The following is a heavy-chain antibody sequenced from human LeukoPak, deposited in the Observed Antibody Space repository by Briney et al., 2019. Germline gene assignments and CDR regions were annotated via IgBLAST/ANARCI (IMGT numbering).Heavy chain of an antibody. CDR1: GDSISNHNYF. CDR3: ATSVYSSGWHPFFDY. D-gene: IGHD6-19*01. J-gene: IGHJ4*02. CDR2: IHYIDSI. Sequence: SETVSLTCTVSGDSISNHNYFWGWIRQPPGKVLEWIGSIHYIDSIYFNLSLKSRVTVSVDTSTNHFSLKLASVTAADTGVYYCATSVYSSGWHPFFDYWGQGAPVIVSS. V-gene: IGHV4-39*02.